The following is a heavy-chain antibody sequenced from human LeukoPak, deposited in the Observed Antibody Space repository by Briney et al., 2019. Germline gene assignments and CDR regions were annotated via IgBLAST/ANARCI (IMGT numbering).Heavy chain of an antibody. J-gene: IGHJ4*02. Sequence: ASVKVSCKASGYTFTGYYMHWVRQAPGQGLEWMGWMNPNSGNTGYAQKFQGRVTMTRNTSISTAYMELSSLRSEDTAVYYCARGRPRYCSSTSCFDYWGQGTLVTVSS. D-gene: IGHD2-2*01. CDR2: MNPNSGNT. V-gene: IGHV1-8*02. CDR1: GYTFTGYY. CDR3: ARGRPRYCSSTSCFDY.